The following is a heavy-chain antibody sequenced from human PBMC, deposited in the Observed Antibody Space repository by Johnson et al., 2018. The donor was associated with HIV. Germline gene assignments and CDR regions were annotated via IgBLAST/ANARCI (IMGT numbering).Heavy chain of an antibody. J-gene: IGHJ3*02. CDR2: ISWNSGSI. CDR1: GFTFSSYA. D-gene: IGHD6-6*01. V-gene: IGHV3-9*01. CDR3: ARETIYSSFPGAFDI. Sequence: VQLVESGGGVVRPGGSLRLSCAASGFTFSSYAMHWVRQAPGKGLEWVSGISWNSGSIGYADSVKARFTISRDNAKTSLDLQMNSLRAEDTAVYYCARETIYSSFPGAFDIWGQGTMVTVSS.